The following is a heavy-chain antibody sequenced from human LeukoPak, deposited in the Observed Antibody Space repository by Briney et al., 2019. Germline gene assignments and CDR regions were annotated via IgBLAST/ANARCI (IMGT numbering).Heavy chain of an antibody. Sequence: SEALSLTCTVSGGSISSYYWSWIRQPAGKGLEWIGRIYTSGSTNYNPSLKSRVTMSVDTSKNQFSLKLSSVTAADTAVYYCARAHEYYDFWSGYSYYFDYWGQGTLVTVSS. V-gene: IGHV4-4*07. CDR1: GGSISSYY. D-gene: IGHD3-3*01. J-gene: IGHJ4*02. CDR3: ARAHEYYDFWSGYSYYFDY. CDR2: IYTSGST.